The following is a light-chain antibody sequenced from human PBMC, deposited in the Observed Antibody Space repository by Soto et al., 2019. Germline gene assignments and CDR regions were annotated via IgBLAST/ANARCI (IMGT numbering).Light chain of an antibody. V-gene: IGKV1-5*03. Sequence: DIQMTQSPSTLSASVGDRVTITCRASQSISDWLAWYQQRSGKAPKLLIHQASSLQSGVPPRFSGSGSGTEFTLTIISMQPDDFATYYCQQYNRFPYTFGQGTKLEIK. J-gene: IGKJ2*01. CDR1: QSISDW. CDR3: QQYNRFPYT. CDR2: QAS.